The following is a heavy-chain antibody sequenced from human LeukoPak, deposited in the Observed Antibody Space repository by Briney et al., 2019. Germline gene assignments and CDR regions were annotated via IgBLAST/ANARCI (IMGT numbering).Heavy chain of an antibody. D-gene: IGHD6-13*01. J-gene: IGHJ2*01. V-gene: IGHV4-31*03. CDR2: IYYSGST. CDR3: ARTKSSSWSIFGYWYFDL. CDR1: GGSISSGGYY. Sequence: PSQTLSLTCTVSGGSISSGGYYWSWIRQHPGKGLEWIGYIYYSGSTYYNPSLKSRVTISVDTSKNQFSLKLSSVTAADTAVYYCARTKSSSWSIFGYWYFDLWGRGTLVTVSS.